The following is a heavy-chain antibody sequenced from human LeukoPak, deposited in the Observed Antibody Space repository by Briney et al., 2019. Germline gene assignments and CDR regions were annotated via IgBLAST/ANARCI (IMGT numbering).Heavy chain of an antibody. CDR2: IWYDGSNK. CDR3: ARDDGGYSYGCDY. Sequence: PGGSLRLSCAASGFTFSSYGMYWVRQAPGKGLEWVAVIWYDGSNKYYADSVKGRFTISRDNSKNTLYLQMNSLRAEDTAVYYCARDDGGYSYGCDYWGQGTLVTVSS. J-gene: IGHJ4*02. V-gene: IGHV3-33*01. CDR1: GFTFSSYG. D-gene: IGHD5-18*01.